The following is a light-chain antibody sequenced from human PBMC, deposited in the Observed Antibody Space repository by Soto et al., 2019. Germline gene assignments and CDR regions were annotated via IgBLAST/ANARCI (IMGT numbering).Light chain of an antibody. Sequence: EIVMTQSPATLSVSPGERATLSCRASQSVSSNLAWYQQTPGQAPRLLIYGASTRATGIPARFSGSGSGTEFTLTISSLQSEDFAVYYCQQYNNWPRGTFGQGTKVDIK. CDR3: QQYNNWPRGT. J-gene: IGKJ1*01. V-gene: IGKV3-15*01. CDR2: GAS. CDR1: QSVSSN.